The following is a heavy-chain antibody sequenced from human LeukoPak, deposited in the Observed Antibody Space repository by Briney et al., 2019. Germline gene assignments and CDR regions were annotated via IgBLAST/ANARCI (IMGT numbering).Heavy chain of an antibody. CDR1: GYTFTSCD. J-gene: IGHJ4*02. V-gene: IGHV1-8*03. CDR3: ARGRGYNYAYGDY. Sequence: ASVKVSCKASGYTFTSCDINWVRQASGQGLEWMGYMNPNSGNTDYAQKFQGRVTFTRNTSIGTAYMELSSLRFEDTAVYYCARGRGYNYAYGDYWGQGTLVTVSS. D-gene: IGHD5-18*01. CDR2: MNPNSGNT.